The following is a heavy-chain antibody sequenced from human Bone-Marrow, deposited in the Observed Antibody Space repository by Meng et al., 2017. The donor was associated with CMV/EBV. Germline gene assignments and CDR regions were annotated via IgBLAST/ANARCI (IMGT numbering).Heavy chain of an antibody. D-gene: IGHD6-13*01. CDR1: GFTFSSYS. Sequence: GESLKISCAASGFTFSSYSMNWVRQAPGKGLEWVSSISSSSSYIYYADSVKGRFTISRDNAKNSLYLQMNSLRAEDTAVYYCARSRFWAAAGTTAFDYGGQGTLVTVSS. CDR2: ISSSSSYI. CDR3: ARSRFWAAAGTTAFDY. J-gene: IGHJ4*02. V-gene: IGHV3-21*01.